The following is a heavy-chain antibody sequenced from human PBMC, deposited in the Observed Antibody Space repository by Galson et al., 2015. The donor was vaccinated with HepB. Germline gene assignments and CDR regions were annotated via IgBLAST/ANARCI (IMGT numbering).Heavy chain of an antibody. Sequence: SVKVSCKASGYTFTSYYMHWVRQAPGQGLEWMGIINPSGGSTSYAQKFQGRVTMTRDTSTSTVYMELSSLRSEDTAVYYCARSDIVVVPAAQAEIFDPWGQGTLVTVSS. CDR1: GYTFTSYY. V-gene: IGHV1-46*01. D-gene: IGHD2-2*01. J-gene: IGHJ5*02. CDR2: INPSGGST. CDR3: ARSDIVVVPAAQAEIFDP.